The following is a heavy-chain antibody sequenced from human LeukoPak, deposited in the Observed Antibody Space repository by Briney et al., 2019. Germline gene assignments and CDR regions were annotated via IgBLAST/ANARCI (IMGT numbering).Heavy chain of an antibody. V-gene: IGHV3-48*03. CDR3: AREAVTLYYYYYYMDV. CDR2: ISSSGSTI. D-gene: IGHD4-23*01. Sequence: GGSLRLSCAASGFTFSSYEMNWVRQAPGKGLEWVSYISSSGSTIYYADSVEGRFTISRDNAKNSLYLQMNSLRAEDTAVYYCAREAVTLYYYYYYMDVWGKGTTVTVSS. CDR1: GFTFSSYE. J-gene: IGHJ6*03.